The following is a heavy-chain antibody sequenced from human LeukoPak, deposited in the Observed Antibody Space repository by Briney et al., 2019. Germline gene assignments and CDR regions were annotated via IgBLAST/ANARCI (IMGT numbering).Heavy chain of an antibody. CDR3: ARDSVVRVERADY. J-gene: IGHJ4*02. D-gene: IGHD3-3*01. CDR1: GFTFSSYA. CDR2: ISGSGGST. Sequence: GGSLRLSCAASGFTFSSYAMSWVRQAPGKGLEWVSAISGSGGSTYYADSVKGRFTISRDNSKNTLYLQMNSLRAEDTAVYYCARDSVVRVERADYWGQGTLVTVSS. V-gene: IGHV3-23*01.